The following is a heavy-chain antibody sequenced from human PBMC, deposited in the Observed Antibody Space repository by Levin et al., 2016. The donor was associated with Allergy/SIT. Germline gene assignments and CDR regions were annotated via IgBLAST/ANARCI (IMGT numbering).Heavy chain of an antibody. Sequence: SETLSLTCTVSGGSISSSSYYWGWIRQPPGKGLEWIGSIYHSGSTNYNPSLKSRVTISVDTSKNQFSLKLSSVTAADTAVYYCARKGSVFWSGSPNWFDPWGQGTLVTVSS. D-gene: IGHD3-3*01. CDR1: GGSISSSSYY. CDR3: ARKGSVFWSGSPNWFDP. CDR2: IYHSGST. J-gene: IGHJ5*02. V-gene: IGHV4-39*07.